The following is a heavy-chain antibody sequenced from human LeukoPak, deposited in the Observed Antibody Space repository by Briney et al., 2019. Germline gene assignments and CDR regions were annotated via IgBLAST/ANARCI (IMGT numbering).Heavy chain of an antibody. CDR2: ISSSSSYI. CDR1: GFTFSSYS. J-gene: IGHJ4*02. Sequence: PGGSLRLSCAASGFTFSSYSMNWVRQAPGKGLEWVSSISSSSSYIYYADSVKGRFTISRDNAKNSLYLQMNSLRAEDTAVYYCARDSAQEDYYDSSGRFDYWGQGTLVIVSS. CDR3: ARDSAQEDYYDSSGRFDY. V-gene: IGHV3-21*01. D-gene: IGHD3-22*01.